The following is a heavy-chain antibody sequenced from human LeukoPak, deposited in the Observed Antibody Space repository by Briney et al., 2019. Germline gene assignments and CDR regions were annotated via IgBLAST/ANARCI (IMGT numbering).Heavy chain of an antibody. D-gene: IGHD5-18*01. V-gene: IGHV3-7*01. Sequence: GGSLRLSCAASGFTFSSYWMSWVRQAPGKGLEWVANIKQDGSDKYYVDSVKGRFTISRDNVKNSLYLQMNSLRAEDTAVYYCARGGYTYGVRPFWDQGTLVTVSS. J-gene: IGHJ4*02. CDR3: ARGGYTYGVRPF. CDR1: GFTFSSYW. CDR2: IKQDGSDK.